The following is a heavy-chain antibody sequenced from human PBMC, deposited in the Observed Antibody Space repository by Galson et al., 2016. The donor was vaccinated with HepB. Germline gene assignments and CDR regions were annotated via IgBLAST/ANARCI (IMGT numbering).Heavy chain of an antibody. CDR3: ARSGEPS. CDR1: GITFSNYA. CDR2: INQDGIEK. V-gene: IGHV3-7*01. Sequence: SLRLSCAVSGITFSNYALNWVRQAPGKGLEWVANINQDGIEKYYVGSVEGRFTISRDNAKKSLYLQMDSLRAEDTAVYYCARSGEPSWGQGTLVTVSS. D-gene: IGHD4-17*01. J-gene: IGHJ5*02.